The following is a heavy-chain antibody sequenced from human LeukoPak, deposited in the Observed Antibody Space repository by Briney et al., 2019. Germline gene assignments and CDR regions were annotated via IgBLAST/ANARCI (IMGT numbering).Heavy chain of an antibody. Sequence: PGGSLRLSCAASGFTFSTYAMSWVREAPGKGLVWVSAISGSGGSTYYADSVKGRFTISRDNSKNTLYLQMNNLRAEDTAIYYCAKSLDTGFDYWGQGTLVTVSS. J-gene: IGHJ4*02. CDR3: AKSLDTGFDY. CDR2: ISGSGGST. CDR1: GFTFSTYA. D-gene: IGHD5-18*01. V-gene: IGHV3-23*01.